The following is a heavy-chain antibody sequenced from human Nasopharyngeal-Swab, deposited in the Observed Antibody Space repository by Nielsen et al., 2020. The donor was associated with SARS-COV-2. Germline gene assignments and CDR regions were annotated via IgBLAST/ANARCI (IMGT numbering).Heavy chain of an antibody. Sequence: LRLSCTVSGGSVSSGSYYWSWIRQPPGKGLEWIGYIYYSGSTNYNPSLKSRVTISVDTSKNQFSLKLSSVTAADTAVYYCARANGDYLEDWFDPWGQGTLVTVSS. CDR2: IYYSGST. CDR1: GGSVSSGSYY. CDR3: ARANGDYLEDWFDP. J-gene: IGHJ5*02. D-gene: IGHD4-17*01. V-gene: IGHV4-61*01.